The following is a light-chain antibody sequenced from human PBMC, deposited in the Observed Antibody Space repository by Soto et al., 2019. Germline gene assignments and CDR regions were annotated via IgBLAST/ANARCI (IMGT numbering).Light chain of an antibody. V-gene: IGKV3-11*01. CDR1: QSVSSY. J-gene: IGKJ4*01. CDR3: QQRSIWPLT. CDR2: DAS. Sequence: IVMTQSPATLSVSPGERATLSCRASQSVSSYLAWYQQKPGQAPRLLIYDASNRATGIPARFSGSGSGTDFTLTISSLEPEDFAVYFCQQRSIWPLTFGGGTKVDIK.